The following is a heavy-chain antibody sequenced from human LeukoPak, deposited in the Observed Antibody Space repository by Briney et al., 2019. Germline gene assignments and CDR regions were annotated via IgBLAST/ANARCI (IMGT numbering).Heavy chain of an antibody. CDR2: IIPILGIA. V-gene: IGHV1-69*04. Sequence: SVKVSCKASVGTFTIDAISWVREAPGQGLGGMGRIIPILGIANYAQKFQGRVTITADKSTSTAYMELSSLRSEDKAVYYCARVVAVAGTDQFDYWGQGTLVTVSS. CDR3: ARVVAVAGTDQFDY. D-gene: IGHD6-19*01. CDR1: VGTFTIDA. J-gene: IGHJ4*02.